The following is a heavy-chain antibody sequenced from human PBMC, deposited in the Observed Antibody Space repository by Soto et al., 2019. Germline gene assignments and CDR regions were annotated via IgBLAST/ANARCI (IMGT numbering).Heavy chain of an antibody. CDR1: GGSFREYY. D-gene: IGHD3-10*01. Sequence: LSLPCAVNGGSFREYYWSWLRQPPGKGLEWIGEINQSGTTHYNPSLKRRINISIDTSKNQFSLNLTSVTAADTATYYCARDIITVIGGEIYYYFGMDVWGQGTTGTAP. V-gene: IGHV4-34*01. CDR3: ARDIITVIGGEIYYYFGMDV. CDR2: INQSGTT. J-gene: IGHJ6*02.